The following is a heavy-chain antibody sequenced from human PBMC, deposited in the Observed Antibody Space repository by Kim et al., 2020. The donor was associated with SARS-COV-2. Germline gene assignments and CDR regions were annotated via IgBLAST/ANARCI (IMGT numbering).Heavy chain of an antibody. J-gene: IGHJ3*02. V-gene: IGHV4-30-4*01. CDR2: IYYTEST. CDR3: AGLRPHSFHI. CDR1: GGSISSGDYY. Sequence: SETLSLTCIVSGGSISSGDYYWSWIRQSPGTGLEWIGYIYYTESTYYNPSLKSRVIISVDTSENQFSLKLSSVSAADTAVYYCAGLRPHSFHIWGQGTLVIVSS.